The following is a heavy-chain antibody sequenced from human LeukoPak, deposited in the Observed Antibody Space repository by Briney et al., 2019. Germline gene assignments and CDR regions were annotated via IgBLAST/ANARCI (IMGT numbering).Heavy chain of an antibody. D-gene: IGHD1-20*01. CDR2: INAGNGDT. Sequence: ASVNVSCKASGYSFDSYVMHWVRQAPGQRPEWMGWINAGNGDTKFSRKFQGRLIITRDTSATTAYMELSSLRSADTAVYYCARDPTNKWKLPLYYLDYWGQGTLVTVSS. J-gene: IGHJ4*02. CDR3: ARDPTNKWKLPLYYLDY. V-gene: IGHV1-3*01. CDR1: GYSFDSYV.